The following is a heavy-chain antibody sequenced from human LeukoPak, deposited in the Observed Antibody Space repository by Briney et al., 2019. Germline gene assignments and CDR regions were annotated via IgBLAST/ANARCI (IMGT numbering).Heavy chain of an antibody. V-gene: IGHV4-39*01. Sequence: SETLSLTCTVSGGSISSSSYHWGWVRQPPGKGLEWIGNIYYSGSTYYNPSLKSRVSISEDTSKNQFSLKLSSVTAADTAVYYCARRLDTSMVRGGSFDYWGQGILVTVSS. CDR2: IYYSGST. D-gene: IGHD5-18*01. CDR3: ARRLDTSMVRGGSFDY. J-gene: IGHJ4*02. CDR1: GGSISSSSYH.